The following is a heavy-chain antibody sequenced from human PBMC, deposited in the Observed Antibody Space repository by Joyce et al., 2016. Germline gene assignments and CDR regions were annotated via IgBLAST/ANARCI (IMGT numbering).Heavy chain of an antibody. D-gene: IGHD6-19*01. V-gene: IGHV3-49*05. Sequence: EVQLVESGGGLVKPGRSLRLYCTAYGFTFGDYGVSWFRQGTWNGLEWLAFIRSKAYGGTTQYASSVKGRFPISRDDSKSIAYLQMNSLKTEDTAVYYCAREAGYSSGWYFYYFDYWGQGTLVTVSS. J-gene: IGHJ4*02. CDR3: AREAGYSSGWYFYYFDY. CDR2: IRSKAYGGTT. CDR1: GFTFGDYG.